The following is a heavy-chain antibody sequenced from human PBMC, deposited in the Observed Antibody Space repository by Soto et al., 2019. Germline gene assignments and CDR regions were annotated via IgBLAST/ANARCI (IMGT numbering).Heavy chain of an antibody. J-gene: IGHJ5*02. CDR1: GYTFTSYA. V-gene: IGHV1-3*01. CDR2: INAGNGNT. CDR3: ARDLYCSSSPPFDP. Sequence: QVHLVQFWAEVKKPGASVKVSCKASGYTFTSYAMHWVRHSPGQRLEWMGWINAGNGNTNYLHKFQGRVTITRETSASTAYMELSSLRSEDTAVYYCARDLYCSSSPPFDPCGQGTLVTVSS. D-gene: IGHD6-6*01.